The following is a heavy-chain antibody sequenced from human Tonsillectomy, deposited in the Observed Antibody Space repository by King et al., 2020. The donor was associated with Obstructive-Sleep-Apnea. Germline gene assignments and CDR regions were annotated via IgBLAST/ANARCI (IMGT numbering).Heavy chain of an antibody. CDR3: AKSVYSSSFSYYFDQ. J-gene: IGHJ4*02. Sequence: VQLVESGGGVVQPGRSLRLSCAASGFTFSSFGMHWVRQAPGKGLEWVALISYDGSNKYFADSVKGRFTISRDNSKNTVYLQMNSLRAEDTALYYCAKSVYSSSFSYYFDQWGQGTLVTVSS. V-gene: IGHV3-30*18. D-gene: IGHD2-2*01. CDR1: GFTFSSFG. CDR2: ISYDGSNK.